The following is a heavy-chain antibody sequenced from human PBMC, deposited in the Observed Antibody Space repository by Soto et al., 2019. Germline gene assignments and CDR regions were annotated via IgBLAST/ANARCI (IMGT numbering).Heavy chain of an antibody. J-gene: IGHJ4*02. Sequence: EVQLLESGGGLVQPGGSLRLSCVASGFTFSSHSMSWVRQAPGKGLEWVSTGSGSGDTTYYADSVKGRFSISRDNSQNTLYLQMNSLRVEDTAVYYCAKLTGYWGQGTLVTVSS. CDR3: AKLTGY. CDR1: GFTFSSHS. CDR2: GSGSGDTT. V-gene: IGHV3-23*01.